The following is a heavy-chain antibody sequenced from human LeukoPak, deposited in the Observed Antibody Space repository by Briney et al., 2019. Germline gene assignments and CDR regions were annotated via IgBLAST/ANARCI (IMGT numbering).Heavy chain of an antibody. Sequence: SETLSLTCAVYGGSFSGYYWSWIRQPPGKGLEWIGEINHSGSTNYNPSLKSRATISVDTSKNQFSLKLSSVTAADTAVYYCARAPRPYYYGSGSALDYWGQGTLVTVSS. D-gene: IGHD3-10*01. CDR2: INHSGST. J-gene: IGHJ4*02. CDR3: ARAPRPYYYGSGSALDY. CDR1: GGSFSGYY. V-gene: IGHV4-34*01.